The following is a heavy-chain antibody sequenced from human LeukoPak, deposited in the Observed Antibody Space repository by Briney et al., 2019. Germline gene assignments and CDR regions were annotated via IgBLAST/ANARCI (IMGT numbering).Heavy chain of an antibody. D-gene: IGHD6-13*01. CDR2: IYYSGST. CDR3: AGFDSGYSSSWLIDY. Sequence: SQTLSLTCTVSGGSISSGGYYWSWIRQHPGKGLEWIGYIYYSGSTYYNPSLKSRVTISVDTSKNQFSLKLSSVTAADTAVYYCAGFDSGYSSSWLIDYWGQGTLVTVSS. CDR1: GGSISSGGYY. V-gene: IGHV4-31*03. J-gene: IGHJ4*02.